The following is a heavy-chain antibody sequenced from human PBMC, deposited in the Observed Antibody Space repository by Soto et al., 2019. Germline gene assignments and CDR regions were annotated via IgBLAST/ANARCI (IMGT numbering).Heavy chain of an antibody. CDR2: ISSDGHHQ. V-gene: IGHV3-30*03. J-gene: IGHJ4*02. CDR3: SRGTYYPQSSGLHADY. D-gene: IGHD3-22*01. CDR1: GFSFNDYA. Sequence: GGSLRLSCATSGFSFNDYAMSWVRQAPGQGLEWVAIISSDGHHQFYLDNLRGRFTVSRDNSKNTLYLQMNSLRPEDTAVYYCSRGTYYPQSSGLHADYWGPGTVVTSPQ.